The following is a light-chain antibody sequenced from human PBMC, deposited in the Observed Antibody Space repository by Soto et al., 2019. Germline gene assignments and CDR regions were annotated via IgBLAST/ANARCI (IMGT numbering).Light chain of an antibody. V-gene: IGKV1-5*03. J-gene: IGKJ1*01. Sequence: DIQMTQSPSTLSASVEDRVTITCRASQSISSWLAWYQQKPGKVPKLLIYKASSLESGVPSRFSGSGSGTEFTLTISSLQPDDFATYYCQQYNSYSWTFGQGTKVDIK. CDR2: KAS. CDR1: QSISSW. CDR3: QQYNSYSWT.